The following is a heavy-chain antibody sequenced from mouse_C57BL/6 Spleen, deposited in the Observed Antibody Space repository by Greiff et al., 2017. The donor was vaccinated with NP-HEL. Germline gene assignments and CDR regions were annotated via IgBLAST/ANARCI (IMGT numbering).Heavy chain of an antibody. D-gene: IGHD4-1*01. CDR1: GYTFTSYG. V-gene: IGHV1-81*01. Sequence: VQLVESGAELARPGASVKLSCKASGYTFTSYGISWVKQRTGQGLEWIGEIYPRSGNTYYNEKFKGKATLTADKSSSTAYMELRSLTSEDSAVYFCARSGTGTGMDYWGQGTSVTVSS. J-gene: IGHJ4*01. CDR3: ARSGTGTGMDY. CDR2: IYPRSGNT.